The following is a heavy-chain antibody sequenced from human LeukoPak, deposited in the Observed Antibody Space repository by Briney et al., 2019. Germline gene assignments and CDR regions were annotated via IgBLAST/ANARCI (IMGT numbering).Heavy chain of an antibody. V-gene: IGHV3-74*01. J-gene: IGHJ4*02. D-gene: IGHD3-22*01. Sequence: GGSLRLSCAASGLTFSSYWMHWVRQAPGKGLVWVSRINSDGSSTSYADSVKGRFTISRDNAKNSLYLQMNSLRAEDTAVYYCARGSTYYDSSGQVPFDYWGQGTLVTVSS. CDR2: INSDGSST. CDR3: ARGSTYYDSSGQVPFDY. CDR1: GLTFSSYW.